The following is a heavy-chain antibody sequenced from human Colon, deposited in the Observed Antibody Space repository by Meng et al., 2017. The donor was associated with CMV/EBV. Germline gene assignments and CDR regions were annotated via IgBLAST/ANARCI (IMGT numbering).Heavy chain of an antibody. CDR3: ARDTCSGGSCNLYYYYGMDV. Sequence: SVKVSCKASGRTFSSYAISWVRQAPGQGLEWMGGIIPIFGTANYAQKFQGRVTITTDESTSTAYMELSSLRSEDTAVYYCARDTCSGGSCNLYYYYGMDVWGQGTTVTVSS. V-gene: IGHV1-69*05. CDR2: IIPIFGTA. J-gene: IGHJ6*02. CDR1: GRTFSSYA. D-gene: IGHD2-15*01.